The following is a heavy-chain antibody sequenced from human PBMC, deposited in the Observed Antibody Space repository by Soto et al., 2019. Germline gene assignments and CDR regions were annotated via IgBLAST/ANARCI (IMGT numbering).Heavy chain of an antibody. CDR2: VIPFFGTR. CDR3: AKTGATLGRGLLRTGYFGMDV. J-gene: IGHJ6*02. D-gene: IGHD3-10*01. Sequence: GASVKVSCKASGGIFSKDAISWVRQAPGQGLEWMGGVIPFFGTRTSAPKFQGRVTFTADGSSNMAYMELSSLGFEDTAVYYCAKTGATLGRGLLRTGYFGMDVWGQGTTVTVSS. V-gene: IGHV1-69*13. CDR1: GGIFSKDA.